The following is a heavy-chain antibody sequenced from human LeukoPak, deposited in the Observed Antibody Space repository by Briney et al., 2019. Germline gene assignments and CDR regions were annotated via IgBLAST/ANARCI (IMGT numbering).Heavy chain of an antibody. CDR1: GGTFSSYA. CDR3: TRAVNAYCGGDCYPGVFDY. CDR2: IIPIFGTA. V-gene: IGHV1-69*05. J-gene: IGHJ4*02. D-gene: IGHD2-21*02. Sequence: SVKVSCKASGGTFSSYAISWVRQAPGQGLEWMGGIIPIFGTANYAQKFQGRVTITTDESTSTAYMELSSLGSEDTAVYYCTRAVNAYCGGDCYPGVFDYWGQGTLVTVSS.